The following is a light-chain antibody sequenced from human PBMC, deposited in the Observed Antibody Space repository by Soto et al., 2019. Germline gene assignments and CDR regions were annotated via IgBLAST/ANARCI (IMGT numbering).Light chain of an antibody. CDR1: QSVHNY. J-gene: IGKJ1*01. Sequence: EIVTTQSPATLSLSPGGIATLSFRASQSVHNYLAWSQQKPGQAPRLLIYDVSNRAPGIPPMFSGSGSGTDFTLTISSLQPEDFAVYFCHQDFNLPWTFGQGTKVDIK. CDR2: DVS. CDR3: HQDFNLPWT. V-gene: IGKV3-11*01.